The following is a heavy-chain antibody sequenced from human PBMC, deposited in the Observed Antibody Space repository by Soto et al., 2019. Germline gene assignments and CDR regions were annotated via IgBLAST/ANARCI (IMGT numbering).Heavy chain of an antibody. D-gene: IGHD3-9*01. CDR2: IIQSGST. Sequence: SETLSLTCGVYGGSFSGYCWRWIRQAPGKGLEWIGVIIQSGSTNYNPSLESRTIISSDTSKNQFSLTLSSVTAADTAVYWCARGLDYDILTGYNWFDPWGQGTLVTVSS. V-gene: IGHV4-34*01. CDR3: ARGLDYDILTGYNWFDP. CDR1: GGSFSGYC. J-gene: IGHJ5*02.